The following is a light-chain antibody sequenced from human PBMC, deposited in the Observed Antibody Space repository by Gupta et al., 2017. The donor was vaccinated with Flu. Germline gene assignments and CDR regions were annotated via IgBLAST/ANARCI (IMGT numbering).Light chain of an antibody. CDR2: AAS. J-gene: IGKJ4*01. CDR3: QESYSTPTT. Sequence: LQMTQSPSSLSASVGDRVTITCRASQSISSYLNWYQQKPGKAPKLLIYAASSLQSGVPSRFSGSGSGTDFTLTISSLQPEDFATYYCQESYSTPTTFAGGTKLEIK. CDR1: QSISSY. V-gene: IGKV1-39*01.